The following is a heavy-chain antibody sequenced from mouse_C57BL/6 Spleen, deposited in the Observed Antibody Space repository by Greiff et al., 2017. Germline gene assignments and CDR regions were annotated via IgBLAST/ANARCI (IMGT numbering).Heavy chain of an antibody. CDR1: GYAFSRYW. CDR2: IYPGDGDT. Sequence: VKLQESGAELVKPGASVKISCKASGYAFSRYWMNWVKQRPGKGLEWIGQIYPGDGDTTYNGKVKGKATLPADKSSSTSYMQLSSLTSEDSAVYFCARYDYGSSYFDYWGQGTTLTVSS. CDR3: ARYDYGSSYFDY. J-gene: IGHJ2*01. D-gene: IGHD1-1*01. V-gene: IGHV1-80*01.